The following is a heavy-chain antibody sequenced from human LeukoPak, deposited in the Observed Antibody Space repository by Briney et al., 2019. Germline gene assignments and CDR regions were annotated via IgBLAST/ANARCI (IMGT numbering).Heavy chain of an antibody. CDR2: ISSSSSTI. J-gene: IGHJ4*02. CDR3: ARGVTYCDY. D-gene: IGHD2-21*02. CDR1: GFTFISYC. Sequence: PGGSLRLSCAASGFTFISYCINWVRQAPGKGLEWVSYISSSSSTIYYADSVKGRFTISRDNAKNSLYLQMNSLRAEDTAVYYCARGVTYCDYWGQGTLVTVSS. V-gene: IGHV3-48*01.